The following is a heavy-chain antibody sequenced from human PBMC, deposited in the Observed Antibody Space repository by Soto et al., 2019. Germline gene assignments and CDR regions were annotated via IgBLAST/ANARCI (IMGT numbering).Heavy chain of an antibody. CDR2: IVPIFGTT. CDR3: ARVAAVAGLYTSHGWDV. CDR1: GGTFSNYA. Sequence: QVQLVQSGAEVKKPGSSVKVSCKVSGGTFSNYAIDWVRLAPGHGLEWMGGIVPIFGTTYYTQKFEGRATSIAEXSXTXXYLAMSSLRSEETAIYYCARVAAVAGLYTSHGWDVWGQGTAVTVSS. J-gene: IGHJ6*02. V-gene: IGHV1-69*12. D-gene: IGHD6-19*01.